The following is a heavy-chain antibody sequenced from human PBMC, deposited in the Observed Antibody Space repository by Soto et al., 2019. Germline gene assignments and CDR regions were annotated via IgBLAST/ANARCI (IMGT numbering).Heavy chain of an antibody. V-gene: IGHV1-69*01. D-gene: IGHD3-10*01. J-gene: IGHJ6*02. Sequence: QVQLVQSGAEVKKPGSSVNISCKTSGGIFRTYGINWVRQAPGQGLEWMGGIIPIFGTTTYAPKFQGRVTITADESTSTAFMDLSSLASEDTGVYFCARVGTVDTHYFGMDVWGQGTTVTVSS. CDR1: GGIFRTYG. CDR2: IIPIFGTT. CDR3: ARVGTVDTHYFGMDV.